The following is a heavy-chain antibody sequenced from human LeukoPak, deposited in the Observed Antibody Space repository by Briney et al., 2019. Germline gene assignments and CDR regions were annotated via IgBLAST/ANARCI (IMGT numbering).Heavy chain of an antibody. CDR3: ARQLRGEAVAGHLQPFDY. CDR1: GGSISSSY. Sequence: SETLSLTCTVSGGSISSSYWSWIRQPPGKGLEWIGYFYYSGSTNYNPSLKGRVTISVDTSKNQFSLKLSSVTAADTAVYFCARQLRGEAVAGHLQPFDYWGQGTLVTVSS. CDR2: FYYSGST. V-gene: IGHV4-59*08. J-gene: IGHJ4*02. D-gene: IGHD6-19*01.